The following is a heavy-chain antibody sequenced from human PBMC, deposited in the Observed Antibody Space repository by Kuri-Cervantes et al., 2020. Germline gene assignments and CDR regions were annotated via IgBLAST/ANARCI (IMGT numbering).Heavy chain of an antibody. D-gene: IGHD3-3*01. CDR2: INPYNGNT. CDR1: GYTFSSYG. J-gene: IGHJ4*02. V-gene: IGHV1-18*01. Sequence: ASVKVSCKASGYTFSSYGISWVRQAPGQGLEWMGWINPYNGNTNYAQKLQGRVTMTTDTSTSTAYMELRSLRSDDTAVYYCARRTPDWRIDYWGQGTLVTVSS. CDR3: ARRTPDWRIDY.